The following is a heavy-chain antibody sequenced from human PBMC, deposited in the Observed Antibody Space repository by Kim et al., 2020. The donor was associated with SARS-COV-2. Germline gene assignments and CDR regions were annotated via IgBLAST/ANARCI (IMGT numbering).Heavy chain of an antibody. V-gene: IGHV3-48*03. J-gene: IGHJ4*02. CDR3: ARQSPGLVRRPNVLYLGY. Sequence: GGSLRLSCAASGFTFSSYEMNWVRQAPGKGLEWVSYISSSGSTIYYADSVKGRFTISRDNAKNSLYLQMNSLRAEDTAVYYCARQSPGLVRRPNVLYLGYWGPGPLVTVSS. D-gene: IGHD2-15*01. CDR1: GFTFSSYE. CDR2: ISSSGSTI.